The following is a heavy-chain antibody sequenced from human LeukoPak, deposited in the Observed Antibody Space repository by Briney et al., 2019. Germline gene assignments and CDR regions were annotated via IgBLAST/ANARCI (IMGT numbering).Heavy chain of an antibody. J-gene: IGHJ5*02. CDR3: ARHSEHGSGWSFNWFDP. V-gene: IGHV4-59*08. D-gene: IGHD6-19*01. CDR2: IYYSGST. CDR1: GGSIGSYY. Sequence: SSETLSLTCIVSGGSIGSYYWSWIRQPPGKGLEWIGHIYYSGSTDYNPSLRSRVTISVDTSKNQFSLKLSSVTAADTAVYYCARHSEHGSGWSFNWFDPWGQGTLVTVSS.